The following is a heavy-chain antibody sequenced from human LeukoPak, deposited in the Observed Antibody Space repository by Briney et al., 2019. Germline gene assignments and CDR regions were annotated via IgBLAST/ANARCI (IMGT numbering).Heavy chain of an antibody. CDR1: GYTFTGYY. CDR3: ARLKWLVPTSAFDY. CDR2: INPNSGGT. J-gene: IGHJ4*02. Sequence: ASVKVSCKASGYTFTGYYMHWVRQAPGQGLEWMGWINPNSGGTNYAQKFEGRVTMTRDTSISTAYMELSRLRSDDTAVYYCARLKWLVPTSAFDYWGQGTLVTVSS. D-gene: IGHD6-19*01. V-gene: IGHV1-2*02.